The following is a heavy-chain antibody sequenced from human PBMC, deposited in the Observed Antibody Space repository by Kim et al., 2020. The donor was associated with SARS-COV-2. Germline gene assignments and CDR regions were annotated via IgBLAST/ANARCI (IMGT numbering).Heavy chain of an antibody. J-gene: IGHJ4*02. D-gene: IGHD2-15*01. CDR2: ISFDGRNE. CDR1: GLNFSSFA. V-gene: IGHV3-30*18. Sequence: GGSLRLSCVASGLNFSSFAMHWVRQAPGRGLEWVALISFDGRNEDYADSVKGRFTISRDNSKNTLYLQMSSLRPEDTATYYCAKEVAAIQYFDYLGQGT. CDR3: AKEVAAIQYFDY.